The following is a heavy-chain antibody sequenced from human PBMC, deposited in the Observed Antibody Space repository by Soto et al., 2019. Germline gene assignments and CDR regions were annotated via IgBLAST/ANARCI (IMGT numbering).Heavy chain of an antibody. Sequence: QVQLVESGGGVVQHGTSLTLSCAASGFTLSRNGMHWVRQAPGKGLEWVAILWNDGNTKYYADSVQGRFDISRDSSRNTLYLQMNSLRVEDTAIYYCARDYGDLGYDSWGQGTLVTVSS. CDR3: ARDYGDLGYDS. J-gene: IGHJ4*02. CDR1: GFTLSRNG. CDR2: LWNDGNTK. D-gene: IGHD4-17*01. V-gene: IGHV3-33*01.